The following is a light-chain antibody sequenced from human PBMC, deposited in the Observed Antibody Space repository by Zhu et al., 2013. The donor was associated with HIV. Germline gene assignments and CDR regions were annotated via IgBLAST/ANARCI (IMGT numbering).Light chain of an antibody. V-gene: IGKV3-15*01. CDR3: QHRSSWSLT. CDR2: GAS. CDR1: QSISNN. J-gene: IGKJ4*01. Sequence: IVMTQSPATLSVSPGDRATLSCRASQSISNNLAWYQQKPGQPPRLLIFGASTRATGVSARFSGSGSGTDFTLTISSLEPEDFAVYYCQHRSSWSLTFGGGTKVEIK.